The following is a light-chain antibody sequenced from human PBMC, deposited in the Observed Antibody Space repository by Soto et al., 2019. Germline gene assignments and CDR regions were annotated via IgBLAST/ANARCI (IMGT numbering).Light chain of an antibody. CDR3: QQLNSYPLT. CDR1: QGISSF. V-gene: IGKV1-9*01. CDR2: GAS. J-gene: IGKJ4*01. Sequence: IQVTQSPSSLSASVGDRVTITCRASQGISSFLAWYQQKPGRAPKLLMYGASTLQSGVPLRFSGSGSGTDFTLTISSLQPEDSATYYGQQLNSYPLTYGGGTKVEIK.